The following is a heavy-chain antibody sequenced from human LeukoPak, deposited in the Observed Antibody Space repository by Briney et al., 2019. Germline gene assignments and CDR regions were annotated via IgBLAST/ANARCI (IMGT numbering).Heavy chain of an antibody. J-gene: IGHJ4*02. CDR1: GFTFSSYA. CDR3: AKEYYDILTGYYNGPFGY. Sequence: GGSLRLSCAASGFTFSSYAMSWVRQAPGKGLEWVSAISGSGGSTYYADSVKGRFTISRDNSKNTLYLQMNSLRAEDTAVHYCAKEYYDILTGYYNGPFGYWGQGTLVTVSS. D-gene: IGHD3-9*01. V-gene: IGHV3-23*01. CDR2: ISGSGGST.